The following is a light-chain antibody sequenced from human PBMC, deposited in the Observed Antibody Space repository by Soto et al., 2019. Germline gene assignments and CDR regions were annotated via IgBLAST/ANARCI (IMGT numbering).Light chain of an antibody. V-gene: IGLV2-14*01. CDR1: SGDIGAYNY. CDR2: AVT. Sequence: QSALTQPASVSGSPGQSITISCTGTSGDIGAYNYVSWYQQHPGRAPKLIIYAVTHRPSGISYRFSGSKSGNTASLTISGLQAEDEADYYCAAWDDSLNGVVFGGGTQLTVL. CDR3: AAWDDSLNGVV. J-gene: IGLJ2*01.